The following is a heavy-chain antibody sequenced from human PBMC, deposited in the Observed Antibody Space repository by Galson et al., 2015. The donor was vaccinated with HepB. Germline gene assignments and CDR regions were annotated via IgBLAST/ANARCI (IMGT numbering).Heavy chain of an antibody. D-gene: IGHD6-19*01. V-gene: IGHV3-30*18. CDR1: GFTFSNYG. Sequence: ASGFTFSNYGMHWVRQAPGKGLEWVAVISYDGSNKYYADSVKGRFTISRDNSKNTLYLQMNSLRAEDTALYYCAKDPYLYSALAGTMAGFDYWGQGTLVTVSS. CDR2: ISYDGSNK. J-gene: IGHJ4*02. CDR3: AKDPYLYSALAGTMAGFDY.